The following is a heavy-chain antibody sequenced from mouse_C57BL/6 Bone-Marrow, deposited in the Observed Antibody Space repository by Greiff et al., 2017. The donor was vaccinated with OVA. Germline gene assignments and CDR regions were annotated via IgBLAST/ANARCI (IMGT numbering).Heavy chain of an antibody. V-gene: IGHV1-64*01. CDR1: GYTFTSYW. CDR2: IHPNSGST. Sequence: QVQLKQSGAELARPGASVKLSCKASGYTFTSYWMHWVKQRPGQGLEWIGMIHPNSGSTNYNEKFKSKATLTVDKSSSTAYMQLSSLTSEDSAVYYCARLPPFDYWGQGTTLTVSS. CDR3: ARLPPFDY. J-gene: IGHJ2*01.